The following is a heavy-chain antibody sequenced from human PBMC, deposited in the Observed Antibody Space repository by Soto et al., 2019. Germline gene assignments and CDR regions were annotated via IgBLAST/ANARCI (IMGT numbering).Heavy chain of an antibody. Sequence: GGSLRLSCAASGFTFTSYTMNWVRQAPGKGLEWVSSISSSSDYIYYADSMKGRVTISRDNAKNSLFLDMNSLTGEDTAVYYCARARVYATGTLDFWGQGTLVTVSS. V-gene: IGHV3-21*06. J-gene: IGHJ4*02. CDR1: GFTFTSYT. CDR3: ARARVYATGTLDF. D-gene: IGHD6-13*01. CDR2: ISSSSDYI.